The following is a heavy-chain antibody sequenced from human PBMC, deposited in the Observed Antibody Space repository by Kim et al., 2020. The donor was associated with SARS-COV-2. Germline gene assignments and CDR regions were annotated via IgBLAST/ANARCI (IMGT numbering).Heavy chain of an antibody. J-gene: IGHJ4*02. CDR1: GFNFVNYW. V-gene: IGHV5-51*01. Sequence: GESLKISCQASGFNFVNYWITWVRQRAGKGLEWMAIIYGGDSDTKYSPSFQGQVTVSVDKSISTAYLQWSSLKASDTAMYYCARQYCTTSTCYKGVDYWGQGTRVIVSS. D-gene: IGHD2-8*01. CDR2: IYGGDSDT. CDR3: ARQYCTTSTCYKGVDY.